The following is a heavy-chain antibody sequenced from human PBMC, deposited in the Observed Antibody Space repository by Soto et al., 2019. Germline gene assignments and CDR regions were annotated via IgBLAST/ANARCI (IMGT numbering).Heavy chain of an antibody. D-gene: IGHD4-17*01. V-gene: IGHV3-66*01. J-gene: IGHJ4*02. CDR1: GFTVSGSY. Sequence: EVQLVESGGGLVQPGGSLRLSCAAFGFTVSGSYMTWVRQAPGKGLEWVSVMYSGGSTYYADSVKGRFTVSRDTSKNTLYLQMNNLRAEDTAVYYCTRDSSPTVTADSWGQGPLVTVSS. CDR2: MYSGGST. CDR3: TRDSSPTVTADS.